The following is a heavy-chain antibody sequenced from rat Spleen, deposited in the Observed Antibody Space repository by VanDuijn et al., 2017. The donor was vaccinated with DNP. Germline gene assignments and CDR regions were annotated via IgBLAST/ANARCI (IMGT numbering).Heavy chain of an antibody. CDR3: ARHVLPLRVWDY. CDR1: GFTFSDYN. D-gene: IGHD1-4*01. Sequence: EVQLVESGGDLVQVGRSLKLSCAASGFTFSDYNMAWVRQAPEKGLEWVAYISYDGSGTYHGDSVKGRFTISRDIVNSILYLQMNSLRSEDMATYYCARHVLPLRVWDYWGQGVMVTVSS. CDR2: ISYDGSGT. J-gene: IGHJ2*01. V-gene: IGHV5-22*01.